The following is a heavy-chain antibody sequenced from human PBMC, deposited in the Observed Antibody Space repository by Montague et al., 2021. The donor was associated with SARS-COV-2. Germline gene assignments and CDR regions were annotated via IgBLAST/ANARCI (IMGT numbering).Heavy chain of an antibody. J-gene: IGHJ4*02. D-gene: IGHD3-16*01. CDR3: VRDGGNWYYFDY. V-gene: IGHV4-4*07. Sequence: SETLSLTSSISGVSITSYYWSWVRQPAGKGLEWIGHIYAGGSTNXSPSLKSRVRLSIDNPKNQFSLKLESLTAADTAVYYCVRDGGNWYYFDYWGQGALVTVSS. CDR2: IYAGGST. CDR1: GVSITSYY.